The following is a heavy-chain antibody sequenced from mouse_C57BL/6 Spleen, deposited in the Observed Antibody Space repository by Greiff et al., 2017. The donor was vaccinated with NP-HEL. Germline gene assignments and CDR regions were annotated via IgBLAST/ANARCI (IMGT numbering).Heavy chain of an antibody. V-gene: IGHV5-17*01. Sequence: EVKVEESGGGLVKPGGSLKLSCAASGFTFSDYGMHWVRQAPEKGLEWVAYISSGSSTIYYADTVKGRFTISRDNAKNTLFLQMTSLRSEDTAMYYCARPSYYAMDYWGQGTSVTVSS. CDR3: ARPSYYAMDY. CDR1: GFTFSDYG. J-gene: IGHJ4*01. CDR2: ISSGSSTI.